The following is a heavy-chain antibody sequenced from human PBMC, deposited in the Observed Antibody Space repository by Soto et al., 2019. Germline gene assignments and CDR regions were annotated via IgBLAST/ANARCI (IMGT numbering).Heavy chain of an antibody. J-gene: IGHJ4*02. CDR2: IYSGGST. CDR1: GFTVSSNY. CDR3: ARGGRRYCADGACPFIDF. V-gene: IGHV3-53*04. D-gene: IGHD2-8*01. Sequence: EVQLVESGGGLVQPGGSLRLSCAASGFTVSSNYISWVRQAPGKGLEWVSVIYSGGSTYYADSVKGRFTISRHNSKNTLYLQMNNLRTEDTAVYYCARGGRRYCADGACPFIDFWGQGTLVTVSS.